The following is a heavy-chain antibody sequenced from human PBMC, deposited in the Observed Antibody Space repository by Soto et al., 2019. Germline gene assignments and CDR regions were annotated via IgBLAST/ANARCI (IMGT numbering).Heavy chain of an antibody. CDR2: ISYDGSNK. J-gene: IGHJ3*02. V-gene: IGHV3-30*18. CDR3: AKGAPWIQLWFSDAFDI. D-gene: IGHD5-18*01. Sequence: QVQLVESGGGVVQPGRSLRLSCAASGFTFSSYGMHWVRQAPGKGLEWVAVISYDGSNKYYADSVKGRFTISRDNSKNTLYLQMNSLRAEDTAVYYCAKGAPWIQLWFSDAFDIWGQGTMVTVSS. CDR1: GFTFSSYG.